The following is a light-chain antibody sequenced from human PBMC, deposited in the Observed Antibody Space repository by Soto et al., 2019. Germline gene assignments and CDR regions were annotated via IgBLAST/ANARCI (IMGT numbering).Light chain of an antibody. Sequence: EIVLTQSPATLSLSPGERATLSCRASQSFSTYLAWYQQRPGQAPRLLIHDASYRATDIPPRFSGSGSGTDFTLTISSLEPEDFAVYYCQQRRSWPPTITFGQGTRLEIK. J-gene: IGKJ5*01. CDR3: QQRRSWPPTIT. V-gene: IGKV3-11*01. CDR2: DAS. CDR1: QSFSTY.